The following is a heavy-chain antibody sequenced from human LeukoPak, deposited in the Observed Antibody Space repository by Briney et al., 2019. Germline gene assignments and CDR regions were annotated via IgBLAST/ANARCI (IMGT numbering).Heavy chain of an antibody. CDR1: GGSISSSS. CDR2: ISSSSSYI. V-gene: IGHV3-21*01. J-gene: IGHJ4*02. CDR3: AREQQLGTIDY. Sequence: ETLSLTCTVSGGSISSSSYYWGWIRQAPGKGLEWVSSISSSSSYIYYADSVKGRFTISRDNAKNSLYLQMNSLRAEDTAVYYCAREQQLGTIDYWGQGTLVTVSS. D-gene: IGHD6-13*01.